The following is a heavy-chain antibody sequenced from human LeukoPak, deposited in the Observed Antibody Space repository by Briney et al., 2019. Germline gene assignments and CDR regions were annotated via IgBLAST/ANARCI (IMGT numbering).Heavy chain of an antibody. D-gene: IGHD4-17*01. CDR1: GFAFSNTG. Sequence: GGSLRLSCATSGFAFSNTGMTWVRQAPDRGLEWVSTISPTGEGPHYADSVKGRFPISRDNSKNTLSLFMDSLRADDTATYYCARDAGGAWPFDYWGQGTRVIVSS. V-gene: IGHV3-23*01. CDR2: ISPTGEGP. J-gene: IGHJ4*02. CDR3: ARDAGGAWPFDY.